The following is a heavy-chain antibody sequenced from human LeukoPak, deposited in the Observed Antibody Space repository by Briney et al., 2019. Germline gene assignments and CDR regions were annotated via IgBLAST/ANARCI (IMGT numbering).Heavy chain of an antibody. V-gene: IGHV4-59*01. Sequence: SESLSLTCTVSGGSISSYSLSWVRQPPGKGLEWIGYINYSGSTNYNPTLKSRVTISVDTSKNQFSLKLSSVTAADTAVYYCARQHIVVVTASESWFDPWGQGTLVTVSS. D-gene: IGHD2-21*02. CDR2: INYSGST. CDR3: ARQHIVVVTASESWFDP. J-gene: IGHJ5*02. CDR1: GGSISSYS.